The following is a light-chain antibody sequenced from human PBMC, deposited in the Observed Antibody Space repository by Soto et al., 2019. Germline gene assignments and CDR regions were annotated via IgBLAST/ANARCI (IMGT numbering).Light chain of an antibody. Sequence: QSVLTQPPSASGTPGQRVTISCSGSSSNIGSNYVCWYQQLPGTTPKLLIYRNNQRPSWVPDRFSGSKSATSASLAISGLRSDDEAAVYCAAWDDSLSGYVFGTGTKLTVL. J-gene: IGLJ1*01. CDR3: AAWDDSLSGYV. CDR1: SSNIGSNY. V-gene: IGLV1-47*01. CDR2: RNN.